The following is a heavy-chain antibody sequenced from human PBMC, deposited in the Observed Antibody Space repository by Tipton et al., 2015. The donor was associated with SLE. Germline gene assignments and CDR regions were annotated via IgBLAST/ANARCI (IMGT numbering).Heavy chain of an antibody. Sequence: TLSLTCTVSGGSISSYYWTWIRQSPGKGLEWIGDVHRIGSTNYNPSLKSRVTISLGASKNQFSLKLSSVTAADTAMYYCARVGDYYNSGSRVFDHWGQGILVTVSS. J-gene: IGHJ4*02. D-gene: IGHD3-10*01. CDR1: GGSISSYY. V-gene: IGHV4-59*01. CDR3: ARVGDYYNSGSRVFDH. CDR2: VHRIGST.